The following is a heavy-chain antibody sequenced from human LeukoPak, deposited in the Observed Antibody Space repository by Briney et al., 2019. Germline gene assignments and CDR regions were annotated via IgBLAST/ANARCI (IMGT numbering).Heavy chain of an antibody. CDR2: ISGSGGST. D-gene: IGHD3-9*01. V-gene: IGHV3-23*01. CDR3: AKVEQTRYYDILTGYYSVRYFDY. CDR1: GLTFSSYA. Sequence: PGGSLRLSCAASGLTFSSYAMSWVRQAPGKGLEWVSAISGSGGSTYYADSVKGRFTISRDNSKNTLYLQMNSLRAEDTAVYYCAKVEQTRYYDILTGYYSVRYFDYWGQGTLVTVSS. J-gene: IGHJ4*02.